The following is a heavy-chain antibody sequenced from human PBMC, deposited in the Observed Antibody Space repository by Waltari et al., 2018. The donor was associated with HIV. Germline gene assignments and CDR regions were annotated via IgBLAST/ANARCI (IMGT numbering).Heavy chain of an antibody. CDR1: GGYTSSGYW. J-gene: IGHJ4*02. V-gene: IGHV4-4*02. CDR3: ARNGGYFLEN. D-gene: IGHD3-16*01. CDR2: IYRDEST. Sequence: QVQLQESGPGLVKPSGTLSRTCAVCGGYTSSGYWWSWARQPPGKGLEWIGEIYRDESTHYYPSLKSRLTISVDKSRNQLSLELRSVTAADTAVYYCARNGGYFLENWGQGALVTVSS.